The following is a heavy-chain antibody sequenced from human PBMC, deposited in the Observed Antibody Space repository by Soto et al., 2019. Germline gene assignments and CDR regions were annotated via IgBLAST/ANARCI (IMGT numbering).Heavy chain of an antibody. CDR3: ARGQVVNFDNWFDP. CDR2: INPNSGHT. J-gene: IGHJ5*02. Sequence: QIQLLQSGAEVKKPGTSVKVSCQAYGYTFTTYGIIWVRQAPGQGLEWMGWINPNSGHTNYAQNLQDSATMTTDTSTNTAYMELRSLRSDDTAVYFCARGQVVNFDNWFDPWGQGTLVTVSS. D-gene: IGHD3-22*01. CDR1: GYTFTTYG. V-gene: IGHV1-18*01.